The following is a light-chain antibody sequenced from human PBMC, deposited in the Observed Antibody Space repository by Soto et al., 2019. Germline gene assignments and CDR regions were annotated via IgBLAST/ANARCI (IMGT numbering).Light chain of an antibody. CDR2: AAS. Sequence: DIQMTQSPSAMSASVGDRVTITCRASQDINDYFAWFQQKPGKVPKRLIYAASTLQSGVPSRFSGSGSGTEFTLTISSLQPEDFATDYCLQHKDYPLTFGGGTKVEIK. CDR1: QDINDY. CDR3: LQHKDYPLT. J-gene: IGKJ4*01. V-gene: IGKV1-17*03.